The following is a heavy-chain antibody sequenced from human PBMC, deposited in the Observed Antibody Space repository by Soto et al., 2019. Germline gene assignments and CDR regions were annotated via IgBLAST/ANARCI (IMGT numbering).Heavy chain of an antibody. D-gene: IGHD3-3*01. CDR3: ARGGLRILGVVTTGSGRYYNMDV. Sequence: QVQLVQSGAEVKKPGASVKVSCKASGYTFTSYDINWVRQATGQGLEWMGWMNPNSGNTGYAQKFQRRVTSTRISAISKDEMELRSLRSEDTAVYYCARGGLRILGVVTTGSGRYYNMDVWGKGPTVTVSS. CDR1: GYTFTSYD. CDR2: MNPNSGNT. V-gene: IGHV1-8*01. J-gene: IGHJ6*03.